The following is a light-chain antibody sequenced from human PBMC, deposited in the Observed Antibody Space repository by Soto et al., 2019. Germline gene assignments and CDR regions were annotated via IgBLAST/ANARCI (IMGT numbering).Light chain of an antibody. CDR3: QQYNSYPLT. J-gene: IGKJ4*01. CDR1: QSISSW. CDR2: KAS. Sequence: DIQMTQSPSTLSASVGDRVTITCRARQSISSWLAWYQQKPGKAPKLLIYKASSLESGVPSRFSGSGSGTEFTLTISSLQPDDFATYYCQQYNSYPLTVGGGTKVDIK. V-gene: IGKV1-5*03.